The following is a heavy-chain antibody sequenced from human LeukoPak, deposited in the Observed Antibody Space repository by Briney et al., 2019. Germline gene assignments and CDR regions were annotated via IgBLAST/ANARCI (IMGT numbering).Heavy chain of an antibody. Sequence: SETLSLTCAVYGGSFSGYYWSWIRQPPGKGLEWIGEINHSGSTNYNPSLKSRVTISVDTSKNQFSLKLSSVTAADTAVYYCARSYYYDSSGSDYWGQGTLVTVSS. V-gene: IGHV4-34*01. CDR1: GGSFSGYY. D-gene: IGHD3-22*01. CDR2: INHSGST. J-gene: IGHJ4*02. CDR3: ARSYYYDSSGSDY.